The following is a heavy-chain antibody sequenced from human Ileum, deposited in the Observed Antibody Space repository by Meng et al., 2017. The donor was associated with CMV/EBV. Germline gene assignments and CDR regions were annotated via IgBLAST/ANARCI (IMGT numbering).Heavy chain of an antibody. CDR3: AKGAGYYYRMDH. V-gene: IGHV5-51*01. CDR1: GYRFTGYW. D-gene: IGHD3-9*01. Sequence: GESLKISCQGSGYRFTGYWIGWVRQVPGKGLEWMGIIYPGDSETKYSPSFQGHVTISVDRSTSTAYLQWSSLKASDTAIYYCAKGAGYYYRMDHWGQGTPVTVSS. CDR2: IYPGDSET. J-gene: IGHJ6*02.